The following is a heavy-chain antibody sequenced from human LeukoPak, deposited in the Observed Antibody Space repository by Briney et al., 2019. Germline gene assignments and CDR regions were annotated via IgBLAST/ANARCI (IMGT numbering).Heavy chain of an antibody. D-gene: IGHD3-10*01. V-gene: IGHV4-39*07. CDR1: GGSISSSSYY. J-gene: IGHJ4*02. CDR3: ARVRLGEGDYYGSGSFDY. Sequence: SETLSLTCTVSGGSISSSSYYWGWIRQPPGKGLEWIGSIYYSGSTYYNPSLKSRVTISVDTSKNQFSLKLSSVTAADTAVYYCARVRLGEGDYYGSGSFDYWGQGTLVTVSS. CDR2: IYYSGST.